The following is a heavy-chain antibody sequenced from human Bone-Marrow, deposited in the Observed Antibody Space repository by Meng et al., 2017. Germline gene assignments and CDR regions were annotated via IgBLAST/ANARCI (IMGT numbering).Heavy chain of an antibody. V-gene: IGHV3-23*01. CDR1: GFTFSSYA. CDR3: AKTLSSDYYDSSGYLYFDY. CDR2: ISGSGGST. J-gene: IGHJ4*02. D-gene: IGHD3-22*01. Sequence: GESLKISCAASGFTFSSYAMSWVRQAPGKGLEWVSAISGSGGSTYYADSVKGRFTISRDNSKNTLYLQMNSLRAEDTAVYYCAKTLSSDYYDSSGYLYFDYWGQGTLVTVSS.